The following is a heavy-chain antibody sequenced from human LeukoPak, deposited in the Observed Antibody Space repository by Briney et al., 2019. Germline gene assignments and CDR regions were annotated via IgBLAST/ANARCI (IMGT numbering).Heavy chain of an antibody. CDR2: ISAYNGNT. CDR1: GYTFTSYG. Sequence: ASVKVSRKASGYTFTSYGISWVRQAPGQGPEWMGWISAYNGNTYYAQNLQGRVTMTTDTSTSTAYMELRSLRSDDTAVYYCARDGRQDGRFEYWGQGTLVTVSS. J-gene: IGHJ4*02. V-gene: IGHV1-18*01. CDR3: ARDGRQDGRFEY.